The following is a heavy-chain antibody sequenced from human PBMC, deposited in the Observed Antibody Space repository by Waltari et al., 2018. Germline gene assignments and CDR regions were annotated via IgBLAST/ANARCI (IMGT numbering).Heavy chain of an antibody. D-gene: IGHD1-1*01. J-gene: IGHJ4*02. Sequence: QVQLQQWGAGLLKPSETLSLTCAVYGGSFSGYYWSWIRQPPGKGLGWIGEINHSGSTNYNPSLKSRVTISVDTSKNQFSLKLSSVTAADTAVYYCARGRNREGFDYWGQGTLVTVSS. V-gene: IGHV4-34*01. CDR1: GGSFSGYY. CDR2: INHSGST. CDR3: ARGRNREGFDY.